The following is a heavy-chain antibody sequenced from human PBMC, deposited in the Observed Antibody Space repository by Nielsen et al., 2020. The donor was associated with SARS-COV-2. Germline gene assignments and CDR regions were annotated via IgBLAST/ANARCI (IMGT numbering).Heavy chain of an antibody. CDR3: ARAPITMIVVVNAFDI. Sequence: SETLSLTCTVSGGSISSGGYYWSWIRQHPGKGLEWIGYIYYSGSTYYNPSLKSRVTISVDTSKNQFSLKLSSVTAADTAVYYCARAPITMIVVVNAFDIWGQGTMVTVSP. CDR1: GGSISSGGYY. V-gene: IGHV4-31*03. J-gene: IGHJ3*02. CDR2: IYYSGST. D-gene: IGHD3-22*01.